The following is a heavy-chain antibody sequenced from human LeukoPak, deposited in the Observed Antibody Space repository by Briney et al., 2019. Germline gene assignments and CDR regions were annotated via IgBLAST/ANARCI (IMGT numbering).Heavy chain of an antibody. J-gene: IGHJ4*02. V-gene: IGHV3-23*01. CDR1: GFTFSSYS. CDR2: ISGSGGST. Sequence: PAGSLCLSCAASGFTFSSYSRSWVRQAPGKGLEWVSAISGSGGSTYYADSVKVRFTISRDNSKNTLYLQMNSLRAEDTAVYYCANRLQSPEDYWGQGPLVTVSS. D-gene: IGHD4-11*01. CDR3: ANRLQSPEDY.